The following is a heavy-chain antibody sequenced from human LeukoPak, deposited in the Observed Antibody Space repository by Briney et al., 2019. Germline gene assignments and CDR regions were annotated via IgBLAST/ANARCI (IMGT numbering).Heavy chain of an antibody. CDR2: IIPIFGTA. CDR3: ARVSPSSSGYYFDY. J-gene: IGHJ4*02. D-gene: IGHD6-6*01. Sequence: ASVKVSCKASGGTFTSYAISWVRQAPGQGLEWRGGIIPIFGTANYAQKFQGRVTITADESTSTAYMELSSLRSEDTAVYYCARVSPSSSGYYFDYWGQGTLVTVSS. CDR1: GGTFTSYA. V-gene: IGHV1-69*13.